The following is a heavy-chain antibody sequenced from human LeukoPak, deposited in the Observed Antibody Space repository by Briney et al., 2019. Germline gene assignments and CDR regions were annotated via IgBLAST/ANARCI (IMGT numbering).Heavy chain of an antibody. J-gene: IGHJ4*02. D-gene: IGHD6-25*01. CDR2: IYAGGIT. CDR1: GXAVSSNY. V-gene: IGHV3-53*01. CDR3: ARLSGWFDY. Sequence: GGSLRLSCAASGXAVSSNYMSWVRQAPGKGLEWVSVIYAGGITYYAGSVKGRFTISRDNSKNTLYLQMNSLRAEDTAVYYCARLSGWFDYWGQGTLVTVSS.